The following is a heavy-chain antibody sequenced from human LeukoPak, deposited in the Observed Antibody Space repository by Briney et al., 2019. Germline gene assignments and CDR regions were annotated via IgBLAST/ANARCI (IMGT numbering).Heavy chain of an antibody. CDR2: IYSGDTT. V-gene: IGHV3-53*01. D-gene: IGHD3-10*01. CDR1: GFTVSITY. Sequence: GGSLRLSCAASGFTVSITYMTWVRQAPGKGLEWVSFIYSGDTTYYADSVKGRFTISRDSSKNTLYLQVNSLRVEDTAVYYCARDGGSGSPHLSYSYYGMDVWGQGTTVTVSS. CDR3: ARDGGSGSPHLSYSYYGMDV. J-gene: IGHJ6*02.